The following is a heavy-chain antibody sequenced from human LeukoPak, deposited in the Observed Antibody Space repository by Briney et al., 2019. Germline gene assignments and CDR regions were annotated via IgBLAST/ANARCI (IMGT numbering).Heavy chain of an antibody. V-gene: IGHV4-61*02. Sequence: SSQTLSLTCTVSGGSISSGSYYWSWIRQPAGKGLEWIGRIYTSWSNNYNPSLKSRVTISVDTSKNQFSLKLSSVTAADTAGYYCARDRAYDYVWGSYRYIWFDPWGQGTLVTVSS. CDR3: ARDRAYDYVWGSYRYIWFDP. CDR1: GGSISSGSYY. CDR2: IYTSWSN. J-gene: IGHJ5*02. D-gene: IGHD3-16*02.